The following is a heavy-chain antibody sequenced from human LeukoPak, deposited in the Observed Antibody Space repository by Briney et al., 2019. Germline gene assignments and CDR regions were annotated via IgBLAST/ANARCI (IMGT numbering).Heavy chain of an antibody. CDR3: ARERNYYDSSGYYSSLDY. J-gene: IGHJ4*02. CDR1: GGSISSGGYY. D-gene: IGHD3-22*01. CDR2: IYYSGST. Sequence: SETLSLTCTVSGGSISSGGYYWSWIRQHPGKGLEWIGYIYYSGSTYYNPSLKSRVTISVDTSKNQFSLKLSSVTAADTAVYYCARERNYYDSSGYYSSLDYWGQGTLVTVSS. V-gene: IGHV4-31*03.